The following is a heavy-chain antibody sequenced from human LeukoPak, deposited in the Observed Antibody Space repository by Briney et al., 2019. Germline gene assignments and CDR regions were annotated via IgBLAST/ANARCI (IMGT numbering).Heavy chain of an antibody. Sequence: GSLRLSCAASGFAFSSYAMHWVRQAPGKGLEWVAVISYDGSNKYYADSVKGRFTISRDNSKNTLYLQMNSLRAENTAVYYCAREGYDYVWGSYRPYPDYWGQGTLVTVSS. D-gene: IGHD3-16*02. CDR2: ISYDGSNK. CDR1: GFAFSSYA. CDR3: AREGYDYVWGSYRPYPDY. V-gene: IGHV3-30-3*01. J-gene: IGHJ4*02.